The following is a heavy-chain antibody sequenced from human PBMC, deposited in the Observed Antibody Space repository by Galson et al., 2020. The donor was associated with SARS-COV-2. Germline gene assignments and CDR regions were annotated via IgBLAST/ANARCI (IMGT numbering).Heavy chain of an antibody. J-gene: IGHJ4*02. D-gene: IGHD3-22*01. Sequence: GGSLRLSCAASGFTFSDYYMSWIRQAPGKGLEWVSYISSSGSTIYYADSVKGRFTISRDNAKNSLYLQMNSLRAEDTAVYYCARDANPGHVLYDDYYDSSGARPYWGQGTLVTVSS. V-gene: IGHV3-11*01. CDR3: ARDANPGHVLYDDYYDSSGARPY. CDR1: GFTFSDYY. CDR2: ISSSGSTI.